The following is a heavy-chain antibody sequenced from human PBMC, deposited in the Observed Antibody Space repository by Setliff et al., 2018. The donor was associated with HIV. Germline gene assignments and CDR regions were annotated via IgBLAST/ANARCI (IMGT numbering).Heavy chain of an antibody. CDR3: ATIKPGGASFDN. D-gene: IGHD3-16*01. V-gene: IGHV4-4*08. J-gene: IGHJ4*02. CDR1: GGSISSYY. Sequence: SETLSLTCTVSGGSISSYYWSWIRQPPGKGLEWIGYIYTSGSTNYSPSLKSRVTISADTPNNQLSLQLSSVTAADTAIYYCATIKPGGASFDNWGQGTLVTVSS. CDR2: IYTSGST.